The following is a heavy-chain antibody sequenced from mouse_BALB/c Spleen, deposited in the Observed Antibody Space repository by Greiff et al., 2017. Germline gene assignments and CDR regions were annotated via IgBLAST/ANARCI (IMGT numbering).Heavy chain of an antibody. Sequence: EVQRVESGGGLVKPGGSLKLSCAASGFTFSSYAMSWVRQTPEKRLEWVASISSGGSTYYPDSVKGRFTISRDNARNILYLQMSSLRSEDTAMYYCARGGEPAYWGQGTLVTVSA. CDR2: ISSGGST. V-gene: IGHV5-6-5*01. J-gene: IGHJ3*01. CDR1: GFTFSSYA. CDR3: ARGGEPAY.